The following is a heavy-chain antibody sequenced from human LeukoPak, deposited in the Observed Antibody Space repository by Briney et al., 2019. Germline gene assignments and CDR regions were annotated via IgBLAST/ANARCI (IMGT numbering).Heavy chain of an antibody. CDR1: GYTFTSYY. D-gene: IGHD6-19*01. CDR3: SRVRFSSGWYIAFDI. V-gene: IGHV1-46*01. J-gene: IGHJ3*02. CDR2: INPSGGST. Sequence: ASVKVSCKASGYTFTSYYMHWVRQAPGQGLGWMGIINPSGGSTTYAQKFQGRVTMTRDTSTTTVYMELSSLRSEDTSVYYCSRVRFSSGWYIAFDIWGQGTMVTVSS.